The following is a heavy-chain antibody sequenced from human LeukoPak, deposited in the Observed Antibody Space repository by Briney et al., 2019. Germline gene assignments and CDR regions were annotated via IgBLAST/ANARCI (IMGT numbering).Heavy chain of an antibody. D-gene: IGHD2-2*01. V-gene: IGHV3-11*04. J-gene: IGHJ4*02. CDR3: ARENKRDIVVVPAALGY. Sequence: GGSLRLSCAASGFTFSDYYMSWIRQAPGEGLEWVSYISSSGSTIYYADSVKGRFTISRDNAKNSLYLQMNSLRAEDTAVYYCARENKRDIVVVPAALGYWGQGTLVTVSS. CDR2: ISSSGSTI. CDR1: GFTFSDYY.